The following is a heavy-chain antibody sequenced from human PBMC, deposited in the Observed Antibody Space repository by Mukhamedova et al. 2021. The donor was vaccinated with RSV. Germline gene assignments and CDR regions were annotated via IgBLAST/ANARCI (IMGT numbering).Heavy chain of an antibody. J-gene: IGHJ4*02. D-gene: IGHD3-22*01. CDR2: IRQDGNEK. V-gene: IGHV3-30*02. CDR3: AKDRGWYYFDY. Sequence: HWVRQAPGKGLEWVAFIRQDGNEKHFADFAESVKGRFTVSRDNSKNTAYLQMNSLKVEDTAVYYCAKDRGWYYFDYWGQGTLVTVS.